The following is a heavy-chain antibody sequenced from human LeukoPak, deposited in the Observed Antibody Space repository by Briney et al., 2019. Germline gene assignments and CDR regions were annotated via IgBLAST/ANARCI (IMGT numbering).Heavy chain of an antibody. Sequence: GASVKVSCKASGYTFTSNGISWVRQAPGQGLEWMGWISTYNGNTNYAQKFRDRVTMTRDTSISTAYMELSSLTSDDTVVYYCARGSRDAFDIWGQGTMVTVSS. CDR1: GYTFTSNG. V-gene: IGHV1-18*01. J-gene: IGHJ3*02. CDR3: ARGSRDAFDI. CDR2: ISTYNGNT. D-gene: IGHD3-10*01.